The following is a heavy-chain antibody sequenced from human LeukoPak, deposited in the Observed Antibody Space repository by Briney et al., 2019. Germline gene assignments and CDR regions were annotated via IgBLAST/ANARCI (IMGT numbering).Heavy chain of an antibody. CDR3: ARDGYCSGATCSQPGFDH. CDR2: IIPIFGTA. J-gene: IGHJ4*02. Sequence: SVKVSCKASGGTFSSYAISWVRQAPGQGLEWMGGIIPIFGTANYAQKFQGRVTITADESTSTAYMELSSLRSEDTAVYYCARDGYCSGATCSQPGFDHWGQGTLVTVYS. V-gene: IGHV1-69*13. D-gene: IGHD2-2*03. CDR1: GGTFSSYA.